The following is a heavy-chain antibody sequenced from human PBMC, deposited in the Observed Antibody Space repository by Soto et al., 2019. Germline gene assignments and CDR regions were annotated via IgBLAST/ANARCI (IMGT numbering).Heavy chain of an antibody. V-gene: IGHV3-33*01. CDR2: IWYDGSNK. CDR1: GFTFSSYG. D-gene: IGHD3-22*01. Sequence: QVQLVESGGGVVQPGRSLRLSCAASGFTFSSYGMHWVRQAPGKGLEWVAVIWYDGSNKYYADSVKGRFTISRDNSKNTLDLQMNSLRAEDTAVYYCARGPPWYYYDSSGYSQFDYWGQGTLVTVSS. CDR3: ARGPPWYYYDSSGYSQFDY. J-gene: IGHJ4*02.